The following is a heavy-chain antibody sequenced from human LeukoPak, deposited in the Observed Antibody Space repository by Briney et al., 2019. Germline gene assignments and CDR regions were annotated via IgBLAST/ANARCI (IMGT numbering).Heavy chain of an antibody. D-gene: IGHD6-13*01. CDR3: AREGSSETYYYGMDV. J-gene: IGHJ6*02. V-gene: IGHV3-13*01. CDR2: CPAGDT. Sequence: CPAGDTYYPGSVKGRFTISRENAKNSLYLQMNSLRAGDTAVYYCAREGSSETYYYGMDVWGQGATVTVSS.